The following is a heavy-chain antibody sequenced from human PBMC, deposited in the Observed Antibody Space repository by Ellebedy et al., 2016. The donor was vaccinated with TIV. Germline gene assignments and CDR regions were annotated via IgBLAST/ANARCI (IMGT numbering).Heavy chain of an antibody. D-gene: IGHD4-23*01. CDR3: AIRTGGGKGDY. J-gene: IGHJ4*02. Sequence: ASVKVSCXASGYTFTSYDINWVRQATGQGLEWMGWMNPNSGNTGYAQNFQGRVTMTRNTSITTAYMELSSLRSEDTAIYYCAIRTGGGKGDYWGQGTLVTVSS. CDR2: MNPNSGNT. CDR1: GYTFTSYD. V-gene: IGHV1-8*01.